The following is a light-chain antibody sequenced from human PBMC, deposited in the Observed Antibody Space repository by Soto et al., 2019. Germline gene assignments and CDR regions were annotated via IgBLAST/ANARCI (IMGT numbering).Light chain of an antibody. CDR2: GAS. CDR1: QSVGSN. Sequence: EILMTQPPATLSVSPGERATLSCRASQSVGSNLAWYQQKPGQAPRLLIYGASTRATGIPARFSGSGSGTEFTLTISSLQSEDFAIYFCQQYNNWPPDRTFGQGTKVEIK. CDR3: QQYNNWPPDRT. J-gene: IGKJ1*01. V-gene: IGKV3-15*01.